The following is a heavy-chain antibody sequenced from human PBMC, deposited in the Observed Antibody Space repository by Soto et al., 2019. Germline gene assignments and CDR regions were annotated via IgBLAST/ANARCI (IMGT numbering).Heavy chain of an antibody. CDR1: GYSFTSYW. V-gene: IGHV5-51*01. D-gene: IGHD2-15*01. CDR2: IYPGDSDT. J-gene: IGHJ4*02. Sequence: GESLKISCKGSGYSFTSYWIGWVRQMPGKGLEWMGIIYPGDSDTRYSPSFQGQVTISADKSISTAYLQWSSLKASDTAMYYCARDLGYCSGGSCYSVGGVDYWGQGTLVTVSS. CDR3: ARDLGYCSGGSCYSVGGVDY.